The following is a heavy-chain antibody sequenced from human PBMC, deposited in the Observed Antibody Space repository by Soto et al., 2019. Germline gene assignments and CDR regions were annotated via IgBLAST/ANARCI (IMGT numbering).Heavy chain of an antibody. J-gene: IGHJ6*02. Sequence: PWGSLRLSCVASVFRLIDYMSWIRQAPGRGLEWISYISNSGDATYYSDSVRGRFTTSRDNARNSLYLQMNSLRAEDTAVYYCARDYRNKGMDVWGQGTTVTVSS. CDR1: VFRLIDY. CDR3: ARDYRNKGMDV. V-gene: IGHV3-11*01. D-gene: IGHD4-4*01. CDR2: ISNSGDAT.